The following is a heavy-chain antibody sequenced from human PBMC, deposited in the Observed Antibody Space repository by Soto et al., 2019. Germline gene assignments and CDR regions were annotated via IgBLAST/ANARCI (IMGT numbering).Heavy chain of an antibody. V-gene: IGHV1-3*01. J-gene: IGHJ4*02. Sequence: ASVKVSCKASGYTFTGYAMHWVRRAPGQRLEWMGWINAGNGNTKYSQKFQGRVTITRDTSASTAYMELSSLRSEDTAVYYWARAVAVAADFDYWGQGTLVTVPS. CDR3: ARAVAVAADFDY. D-gene: IGHD6-19*01. CDR2: INAGNGNT. CDR1: GYTFTGYA.